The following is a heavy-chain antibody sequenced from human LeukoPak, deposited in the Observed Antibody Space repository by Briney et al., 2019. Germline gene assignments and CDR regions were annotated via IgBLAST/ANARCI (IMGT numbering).Heavy chain of an antibody. V-gene: IGHV1-3*03. Sequence: GASVKVSCKASGYTFTSYAMHWVRQAPGQRLEWMGWINAGNGNTKYSQEFQGRVTITRDTSASTAYMELSSLRSEDMAVYYCATKVLRNGYTYGFGYSWGQGTLVTVSS. CDR1: GYTFTSYA. CDR2: INAGNGNT. D-gene: IGHD5-18*01. J-gene: IGHJ4*02. CDR3: ATKVLRNGYTYGFGYS.